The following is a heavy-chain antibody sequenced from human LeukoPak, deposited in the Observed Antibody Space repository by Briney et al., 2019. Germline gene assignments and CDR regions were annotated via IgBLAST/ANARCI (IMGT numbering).Heavy chain of an antibody. CDR2: INEDGSKM. Sequence: GGSLRLPCAASGFAFSDYWMNWVRQTPGKGLEWVAHINEDGSKMGYVDPVKGRFTISRDNAKNSLSLQMNSLRAEDTAVYHCVRDAPGREGPHYWGQGTLVTVSS. V-gene: IGHV3-7*01. CDR3: VRDAPGREGPHY. J-gene: IGHJ4*02. CDR1: GFAFSDYW.